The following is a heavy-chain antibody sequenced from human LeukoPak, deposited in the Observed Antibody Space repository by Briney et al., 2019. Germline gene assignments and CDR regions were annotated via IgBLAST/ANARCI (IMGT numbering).Heavy chain of an antibody. CDR1: GFTFTSSA. J-gene: IGHJ4*02. CDR2: FDPEHGET. D-gene: IGHD1-26*01. CDR3: ASRGSSGSDGKDNY. V-gene: IGHV1-24*01. Sequence: ASVKVSCKASGFTFTSSAVHWVRQAPGKGLEWMGGFDPEHGETIYAQKFQGRVTMTEDTSTDTAYMELSSLRSEDTAVYYCASRGSSGSDGKDNYWGQGTLVTVSS.